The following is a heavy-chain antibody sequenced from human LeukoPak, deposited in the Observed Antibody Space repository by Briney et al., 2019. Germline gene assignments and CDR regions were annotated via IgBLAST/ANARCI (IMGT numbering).Heavy chain of an antibody. J-gene: IGHJ4*02. V-gene: IGHV1-2*02. CDR1: GYRFTGYY. D-gene: IGHD3-22*01. CDR3: ARARWGPYDSSGYYDY. CDR2: MNPKSGAT. Sequence: GASVKVSCKTSGYRFTGYYLHWVRQAPGQGLEWMGWMNPKSGATDYARKFQGRVTMTRDTSISTAYMELSRLRSDDTAVYYCARARWGPYDSSGYYDYWGQGTLVTVSS.